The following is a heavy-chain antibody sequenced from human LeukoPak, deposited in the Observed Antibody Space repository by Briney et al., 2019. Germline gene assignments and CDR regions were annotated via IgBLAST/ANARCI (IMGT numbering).Heavy chain of an antibody. CDR3: ARVPLRYFDWLPFDY. V-gene: IGHV1-3*01. CDR1: GYTFTSFA. J-gene: IGHJ4*02. Sequence: ASVKVSCKASGYTFTSFAMHWVRQAPGQRLEWMGWINAGNGNTKYSQKFQGRVTITRDTSASTAYMELSSLRYEDTAVYYCARVPLRYFDWLPFDYWGQGTLVTVSS. D-gene: IGHD3-9*01. CDR2: INAGNGNT.